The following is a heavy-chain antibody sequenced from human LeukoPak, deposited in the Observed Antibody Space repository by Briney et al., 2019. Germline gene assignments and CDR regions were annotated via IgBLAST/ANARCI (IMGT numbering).Heavy chain of an antibody. CDR2: MYTSGST. D-gene: IGHD5-18*01. Sequence: SETLSLTCTVSGGSISSYFWSWIRQPAGKGLEWIGRMYTSGSTNYNPSLKSRVTTSADTSKNQFSLKMSSVTAADTAVYYCAGSGYSYGNSFDYWGQGTLVTVSS. CDR3: AGSGYSYGNSFDY. CDR1: GGSISSYF. V-gene: IGHV4-4*07. J-gene: IGHJ4*02.